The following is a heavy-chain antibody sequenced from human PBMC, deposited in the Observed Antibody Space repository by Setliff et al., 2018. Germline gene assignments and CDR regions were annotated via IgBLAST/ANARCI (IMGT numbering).Heavy chain of an antibody. CDR2: ISVDGNTV. CDR3: ARDRVSNSFYYYGLDV. V-gene: IGHV3-11*04. D-gene: IGHD1-1*01. CDR1: GFRFSDLY. Sequence: GESLRLSCAASGFRFSDLYMSWVRQVPGKGLEWLSKISVDGNTVFYADSVRGRFTISRDNAKNSLYLQMNSLRAEDTAVYYCARDRVSNSFYYYGLDVWGQGTTVTVSS. J-gene: IGHJ6*02.